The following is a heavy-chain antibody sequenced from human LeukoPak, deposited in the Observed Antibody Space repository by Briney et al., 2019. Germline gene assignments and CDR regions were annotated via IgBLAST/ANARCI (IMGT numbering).Heavy chain of an antibody. Sequence: SETLSLTCTVSGGSISSSSYYWGWIRQPPGKGLEWIGSIYYSGSTYYNPSLKSRVTISVDTSKNQFSLKLSSVTAADTAVYYCARSEFITMIVGNPDKHETKIDAFDIWGQGTMVTVSS. CDR1: GGSISSSSYY. J-gene: IGHJ3*02. CDR2: IYYSGST. CDR3: ARSEFITMIVGNPDKHETKIDAFDI. V-gene: IGHV4-39*07. D-gene: IGHD3-22*01.